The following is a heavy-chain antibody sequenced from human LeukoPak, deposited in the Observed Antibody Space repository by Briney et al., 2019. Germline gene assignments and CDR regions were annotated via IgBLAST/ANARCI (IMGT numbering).Heavy chain of an antibody. J-gene: IGHJ3*02. V-gene: IGHV4-34*01. CDR1: GESFSGYY. Sequence: SETLSLTCAVYGESFSGYYWTWIRQPPGKGLEWVGEINHSGSTNYNPSLKSRVTISVDTSKNQFSLKLSSVTAADTAVYYCARGVNNWNVDVFDIWGQGTMVTVSS. CDR2: INHSGST. CDR3: ARGVNNWNVDVFDI. D-gene: IGHD1-20*01.